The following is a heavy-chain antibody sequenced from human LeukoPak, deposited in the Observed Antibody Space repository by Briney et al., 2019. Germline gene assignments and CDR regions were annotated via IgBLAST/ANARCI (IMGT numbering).Heavy chain of an antibody. J-gene: IGHJ4*02. CDR1: GGSVSSGGHY. Sequence: SESLSLTCIVSGGSVSSGGHYWGWIRQPPGKGLEWIGSIYYSGSTYYNPSLNNRVTIFIDMSKNQFSLRLNSVTATDTAVYYCARLVCGGGSCPAEFDYWGQGTLVTVSS. V-gene: IGHV4-39*01. CDR3: ARLVCGGGSCPAEFDY. D-gene: IGHD2-15*01. CDR2: IYYSGST.